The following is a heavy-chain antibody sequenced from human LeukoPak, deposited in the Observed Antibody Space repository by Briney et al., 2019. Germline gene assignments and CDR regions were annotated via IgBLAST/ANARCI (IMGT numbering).Heavy chain of an antibody. J-gene: IGHJ4*02. CDR2: ISGSGGST. D-gene: IGHD2-2*02. Sequence: GGSLRLSCAASGFTFSSYAMSWVRQAPGKGLEWVSAISGSGGSTYYADSVKGRFTISRDNSKNTLYLQMNSLRAEDTAVYYCAKDVGYCSSTSCYTFDYRGQGTLVTVSS. V-gene: IGHV3-23*01. CDR3: AKDVGYCSSTSCYTFDY. CDR1: GFTFSSYA.